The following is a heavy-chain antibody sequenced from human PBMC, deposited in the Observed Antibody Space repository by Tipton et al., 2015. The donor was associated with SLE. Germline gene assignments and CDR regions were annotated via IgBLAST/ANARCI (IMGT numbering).Heavy chain of an antibody. V-gene: IGHV4-39*07. CDR1: GGSISSSSYY. Sequence: LRLSCTVSGGSISSSSYYWSWIRQPPGKGLEWIGEINHSGSTNYNPSLKSRVTISVDTSKNQFSLKLSSVTAADTAVYYCARPSFWSGYYRSRGMDVWGQGTTVTVSS. CDR3: ARPSFWSGYYRSRGMDV. D-gene: IGHD3-3*01. J-gene: IGHJ6*02. CDR2: INHSGST.